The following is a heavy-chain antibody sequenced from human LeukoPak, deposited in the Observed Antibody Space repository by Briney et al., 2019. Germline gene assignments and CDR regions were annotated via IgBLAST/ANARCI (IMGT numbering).Heavy chain of an antibody. Sequence: SETLSLTCTVSGGSISSYYWSWIRQPAGKGLEWIGRIYTSGSTNYNPSLKSRVTMSVDTSKNQFSLKLSSVTAADTAVYYCARDLRSGWKYNWFDPWGQGTLVTVSS. D-gene: IGHD6-19*01. CDR2: IYTSGST. CDR1: GGSISSYY. CDR3: ARDLRSGWKYNWFDP. J-gene: IGHJ5*02. V-gene: IGHV4-4*07.